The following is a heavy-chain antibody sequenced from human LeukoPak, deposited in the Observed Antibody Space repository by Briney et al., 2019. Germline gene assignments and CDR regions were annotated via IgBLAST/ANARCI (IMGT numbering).Heavy chain of an antibody. CDR2: INPNSGGT. J-gene: IGHJ5*02. Sequence: GASVKVSCKASGYTFTGYYMHWVRQAPGQGLEWMGWINPNSGGTNYAQKFQGRVTMTRDTSISTAYMELSRLRSDDTAVYYCARDLGVTNYYYGSGFVSPWFDPWAREPWSPSPQ. CDR1: GYTFTGYY. CDR3: ARDLGVTNYYYGSGFVSPWFDP. V-gene: IGHV1-2*02. D-gene: IGHD3-10*01.